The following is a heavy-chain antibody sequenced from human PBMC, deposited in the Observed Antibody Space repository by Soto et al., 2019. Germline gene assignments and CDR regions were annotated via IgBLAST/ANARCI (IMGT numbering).Heavy chain of an antibody. J-gene: IGHJ4*02. CDR2: VDGSGSST. CDR1: GFTLIRYP. Sequence: EVQLLESGGGFVQPGGSLRRSCAASGFTLIRYPLSWVRQAQGKGLDWVSAVDGSGSSTYYADSVKGRVNIPSDNSKYTLYLPMNSLRAEDTVGYFCAKDLPSGRGGVYFDYWGQGALVTVSS. D-gene: IGHD2-8*02. CDR3: AKDLPSGRGGVYFDY. V-gene: IGHV3-23*01.